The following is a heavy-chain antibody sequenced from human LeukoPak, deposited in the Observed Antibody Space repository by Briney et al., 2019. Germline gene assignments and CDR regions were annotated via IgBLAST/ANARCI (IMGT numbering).Heavy chain of an antibody. CDR3: ARAQPSSWYNFDY. D-gene: IGHD6-13*01. J-gene: IGHJ4*02. CDR1: GGSLSSYY. CDR2: IYTSGST. Sequence: SDTLSLTCTVSGGSLSSYYWSWVRQPAGKGLEWIGRIYTSGSTNYNPSLKSRVTMSVDTSKNQFSLKLSSVTAADTAVYYCARAQPSSWYNFDYWGQGTLVTVSS. V-gene: IGHV4-4*07.